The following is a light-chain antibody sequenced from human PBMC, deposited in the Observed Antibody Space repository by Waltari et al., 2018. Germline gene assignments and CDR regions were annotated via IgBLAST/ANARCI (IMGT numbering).Light chain of an antibody. CDR2: RIS. CDR1: QSLAHGDGNTY. J-gene: IGKJ2*01. V-gene: IGKV2-30*02. Sequence: DVVMTQSPLSLPVTLGQPASISCSSSQSLAHGDGNTYLNWFHQRPGQSPRRLVYRISHRDSGVHDRLSGSGSGTDFTLRISRVEAEDVGGVYYCMQATHWPYTFGQGTKLDIK. CDR3: MQATHWPYT.